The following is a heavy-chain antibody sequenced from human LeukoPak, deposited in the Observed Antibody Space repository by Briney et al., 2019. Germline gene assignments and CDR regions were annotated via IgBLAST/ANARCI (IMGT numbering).Heavy chain of an antibody. CDR2: IKQDGSEK. Sequence: GGSLRLSCAASGFTFSSYWMSWVRQAPGKGLEWVANIKQDGSEKYYVDSVKGRFTISRDNAKNSLYLQMNSLRAEDTAVYYCARDGERSGSHYYFDYWGQGTLVIVSS. V-gene: IGHV3-7*01. CDR3: ARDGERSGSHYYFDY. D-gene: IGHD1-26*01. J-gene: IGHJ4*02. CDR1: GFTFSSYW.